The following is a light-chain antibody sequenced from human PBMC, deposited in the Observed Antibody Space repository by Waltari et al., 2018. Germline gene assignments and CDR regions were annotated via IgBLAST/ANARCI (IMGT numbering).Light chain of an antibody. CDR1: SSDVGGYNY. V-gene: IGLV2-14*01. J-gene: IGLJ2*01. CDR3: SSYTSSSTLEV. CDR2: EVS. Sequence: QSALTQPASVSGSPGQSITISCTGTSSDVGGYNYVSWYQQHPGKAPKLMIYEVSNRPSGVFNRSSGSKSGNSASLTLSGLQAEDEADYYCSSYTSSSTLEVFGGGTKLTVL.